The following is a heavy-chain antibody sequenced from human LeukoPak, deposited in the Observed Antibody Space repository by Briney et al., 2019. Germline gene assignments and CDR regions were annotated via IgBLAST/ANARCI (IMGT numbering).Heavy chain of an antibody. D-gene: IGHD3-10*01. Sequence: GGSLRLSCAASGFTFSNAWMSWVRQAPGKGLEWVGRIKSKTDGGTTDYAAPVKGRFTISRDDSKNTLYVQMNSLKTEDTAVYYCTTGPYDYGSGTYYHWGQGALVTVSS. CDR2: IKSKTDGGTT. CDR1: GFTFSNAW. J-gene: IGHJ4*02. CDR3: TTGPYDYGSGTYYH. V-gene: IGHV3-15*01.